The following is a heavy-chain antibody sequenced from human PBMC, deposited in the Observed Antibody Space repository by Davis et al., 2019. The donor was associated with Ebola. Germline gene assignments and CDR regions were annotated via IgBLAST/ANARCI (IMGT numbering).Heavy chain of an antibody. CDR3: ARGYWYFDL. Sequence: KVSCKASGYTFNTYWIAWVRQMPGRGLEWMGIIYPGDSDTRYSPSFQGQVTISADKSITTAYLQWSSLKASDTAMYYCARGYWYFDLWGRGTLVTVSS. CDR2: IYPGDSDT. CDR1: GYTFNTYW. J-gene: IGHJ2*01. V-gene: IGHV5-51*01.